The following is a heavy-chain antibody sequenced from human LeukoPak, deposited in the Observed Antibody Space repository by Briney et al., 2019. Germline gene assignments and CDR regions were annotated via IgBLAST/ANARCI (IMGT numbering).Heavy chain of an antibody. CDR3: ARDTTAYCGGDCYPGS. CDR1: GFTFSSYA. D-gene: IGHD2-21*02. Sequence: GGSLRLSCAASGFTFSSYAMSWVRQAPGKGLEWVSVIYSGGSTYYADSVKGRFTISRHNSKNTLYLQMNSLRAEDTAVYYCARDTTAYCGGDCYPGSWGQGTMVTVSS. CDR2: IYSGGST. V-gene: IGHV3-53*04. J-gene: IGHJ3*01.